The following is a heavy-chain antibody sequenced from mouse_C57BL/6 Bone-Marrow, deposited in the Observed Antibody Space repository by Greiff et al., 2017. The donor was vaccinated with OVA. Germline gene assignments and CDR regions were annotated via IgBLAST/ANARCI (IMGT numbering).Heavy chain of an antibody. J-gene: IGHJ4*01. Sequence: QVQLQQPGAELVKPGASVKLSCKASGYTFTSYWMHWVKQRPGRGLEWIGRIDPNSGGTKYNEKFKSKATLTVDKPAIKAYMQLRRLTSEDSAVYSCAYDGYYLPYAMDYWGQGTSVTVSS. CDR1: GYTFTSYW. D-gene: IGHD2-3*01. CDR3: AYDGYYLPYAMDY. CDR2: IDPNSGGT. V-gene: IGHV1-72*01.